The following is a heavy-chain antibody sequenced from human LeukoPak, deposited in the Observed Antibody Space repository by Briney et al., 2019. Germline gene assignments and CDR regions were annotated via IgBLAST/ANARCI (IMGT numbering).Heavy chain of an antibody. CDR3: ARYYGSGSLDY. CDR1: GFTFSSYG. CDR2: ISYDGSNK. V-gene: IGHV3-30*03. Sequence: GGSLRLSCAASGFTFSSYGMHWVRQAPGKGLEWVAVISYDGSNKYYADSGRGRFTISRDNSKNTLYLQMNSLRAEDTAMYYCARYYGSGSLDYWGQGTLVTVSS. D-gene: IGHD3-10*01. J-gene: IGHJ4*02.